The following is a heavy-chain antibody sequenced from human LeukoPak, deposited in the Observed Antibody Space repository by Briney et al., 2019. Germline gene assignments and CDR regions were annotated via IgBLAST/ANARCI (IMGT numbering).Heavy chain of an antibody. Sequence: ASVKVSCKASGYTFTSYDINWVRQATGQGLEWMGWMNPNSGNTGYAQKFQGRVTITRNTSISTAYMELRRLRPDDTAVYYCVRDQYLNVMTGFDDWGQGTLVAVSS. CDR3: VRDQYLNVMTGFDD. D-gene: IGHD3-9*01. J-gene: IGHJ4*02. CDR1: GYTFTSYD. V-gene: IGHV1-8*03. CDR2: MNPNSGNT.